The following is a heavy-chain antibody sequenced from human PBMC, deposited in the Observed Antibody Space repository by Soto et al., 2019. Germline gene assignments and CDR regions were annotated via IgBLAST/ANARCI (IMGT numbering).Heavy chain of an antibody. J-gene: IGHJ6*03. Sequence: QVQLQESGPGLVKPSETLSLTCTVSGGYISTYYWSWIRQPPGEGLAWIGYIHYSGSTNYSPSLKSRVIMSVDTSKSQFSVRLTSATGADTAVYYCARGLHSRELWDYSYIYMDVWGEGTAVTGSS. CDR2: IHYSGST. CDR3: ARGLHSRELWDYSYIYMDV. D-gene: IGHD3-16*01. CDR1: GGYISTYY. V-gene: IGHV4-59*01.